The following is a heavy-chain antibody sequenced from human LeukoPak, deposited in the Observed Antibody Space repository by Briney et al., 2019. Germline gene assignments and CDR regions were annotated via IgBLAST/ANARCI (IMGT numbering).Heavy chain of an antibody. J-gene: IGHJ6*04. CDR2: ISSSRSYI. V-gene: IGHV3-21*01. CDR1: GFTFSNYS. Sequence: GGSLRLSCAVSGFTFSNYSMNWVRQAPGKGLEWVSSISSSRSYIYYAHSVKGRFTISRDNAKNSLYLQMNSLRAEDTAVYYCARVVAVASSERRPGYYYLDVWGKGTTVTVSS. CDR3: ARVVAVASSERRPGYYYLDV. D-gene: IGHD6-19*01.